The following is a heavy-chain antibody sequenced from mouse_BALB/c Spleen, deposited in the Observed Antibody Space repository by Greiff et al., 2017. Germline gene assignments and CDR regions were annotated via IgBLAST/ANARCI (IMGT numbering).Heavy chain of an antibody. V-gene: IGHV2-6-2*01. CDR2: IWSDGST. CDR3: ARHYRYDYAMDY. J-gene: IGHJ4*01. D-gene: IGHD2-14*01. Sequence: VQRVESGPDLVAPSQSLSITCTVSGFSLTSYGVHWVRQPPGKGLEWLVVIWSDGSTTYNSALKSRLSISKDNSKSQVFLKMNSLQTDDTAMYYCARHYRYDYAMDYWGQGTSVTVSS. CDR1: GFSLTSYG.